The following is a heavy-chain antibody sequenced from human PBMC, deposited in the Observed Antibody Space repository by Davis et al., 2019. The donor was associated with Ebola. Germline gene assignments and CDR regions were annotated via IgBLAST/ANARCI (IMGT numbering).Heavy chain of an antibody. J-gene: IGHJ6*04. CDR2: TYYTSKWYN. CDR3: ARGWLRSGLDV. D-gene: IGHD5-12*01. Sequence: HSQTLSLTCAISGDRVSTQGTAWNWIRQSPSRGLEWLGRTYYTSKWYNDYAVSVKSRINISPDTAKNQFSLHLNSVTPEDTAVYYCARGWLRSGLDVWGKGAAVIVSS. CDR1: GDRVSTQGTA. V-gene: IGHV6-1*01.